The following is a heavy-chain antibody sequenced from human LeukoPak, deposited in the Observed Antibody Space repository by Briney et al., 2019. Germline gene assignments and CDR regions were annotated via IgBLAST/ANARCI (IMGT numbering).Heavy chain of an antibody. CDR3: ARETSHYGDYDAFDI. V-gene: IGHV7-4-1*02. CDR2: INTNTGNP. J-gene: IGHJ3*02. CDR1: GYTFTSCA. D-gene: IGHD4-17*01. Sequence: GASVKVSCKASGYTFTSCAMNWVRQAPGQGLEWMGWINTNTGNPTYAQGFTGRFVFSLDTSVSTAYLQISSLKAEDTAVYYCARETSHYGDYDAFDIWGQGTMVTVSS.